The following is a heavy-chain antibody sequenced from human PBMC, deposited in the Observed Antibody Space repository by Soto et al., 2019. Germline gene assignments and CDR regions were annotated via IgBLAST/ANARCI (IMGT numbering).Heavy chain of an antibody. CDR2: ISSSSSYI. J-gene: IGHJ3*02. D-gene: IGHD6-19*01. CDR3: ARGNAVAGGGAFDI. CDR1: EFTFSSYS. Sequence: PGGSLRLSCAASEFTFSSYSMNWVRQAPGKGLEWVSSISSSSSYIYYADSVKGRFTISRDNAKNSLYLQMNSLRAEDTAVYYCARGNAVAGGGAFDIWGQGTMVTVSS. V-gene: IGHV3-21*01.